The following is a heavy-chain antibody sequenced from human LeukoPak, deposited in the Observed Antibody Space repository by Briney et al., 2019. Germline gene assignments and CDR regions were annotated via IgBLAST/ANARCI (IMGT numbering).Heavy chain of an antibody. Sequence: ASVKVSCKASGGTFSSYAISWVRQAPGQGLEWMGRIIPILGIANYAQKFQGRVTITADKSTSTAYMELSSLRSEDTAVYYCARSYYYDSSGYYPFDYWGQGTLVTVSS. CDR2: IIPILGIA. D-gene: IGHD3-22*01. V-gene: IGHV1-69*04. J-gene: IGHJ4*02. CDR1: GGTFSSYA. CDR3: ARSYYYDSSGYYPFDY.